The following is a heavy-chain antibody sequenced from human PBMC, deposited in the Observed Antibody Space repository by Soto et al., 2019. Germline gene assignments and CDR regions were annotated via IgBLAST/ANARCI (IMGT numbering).Heavy chain of an antibody. CDR3: AKSKLWFGEFDE. V-gene: IGHV3-9*01. D-gene: IGHD3-10*01. CDR2: ISWKSATI. CDR1: GFTFDDYG. J-gene: IGHJ4*02. Sequence: EVQLVESGGALVQPGRSLRLSCAASGFTFDDYGMHWVRQVPGKGLEWVSAISWKSATIDYADSVKGRFTISRDNARNSLYLQMNSLRPEDTALYYCAKSKLWFGEFDEWGRGTLVTVSS.